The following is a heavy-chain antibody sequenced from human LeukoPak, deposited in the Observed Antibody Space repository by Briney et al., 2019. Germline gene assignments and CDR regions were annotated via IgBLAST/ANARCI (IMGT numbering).Heavy chain of an antibody. CDR1: GGSISSYY. D-gene: IGHD6-19*01. Sequence: SETLSLTCTVSGGSISSYYWSWIRQPPGKGLEWIGYIYYSGSTNYNPSLKSRVTISVDRSKNQFSLKLSSVTAADTAVYYCARRYSSGPFDYWGQGTLVTVSS. CDR3: ARRYSSGPFDY. J-gene: IGHJ4*02. CDR2: IYYSGST. V-gene: IGHV4-59*01.